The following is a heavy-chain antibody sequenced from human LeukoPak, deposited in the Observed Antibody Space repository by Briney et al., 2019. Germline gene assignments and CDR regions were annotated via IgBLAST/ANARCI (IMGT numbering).Heavy chain of an antibody. Sequence: ASVKVSRKASGYTFTSYDINWVRQATGQGLEWMGWMNPNSGNTGYAQKFQGRVTMTRNTSISTAYMELSSLRSEDTAVYYCATGAGYSSSWVYYFDYWGQGTLVTVSS. CDR3: ATGAGYSSSWVYYFDY. CDR2: MNPNSGNT. V-gene: IGHV1-8*01. CDR1: GYTFTSYD. D-gene: IGHD6-13*01. J-gene: IGHJ4*02.